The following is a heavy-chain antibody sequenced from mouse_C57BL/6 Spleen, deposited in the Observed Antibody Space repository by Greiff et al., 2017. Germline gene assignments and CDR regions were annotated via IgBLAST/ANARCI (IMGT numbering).Heavy chain of an antibody. V-gene: IGHV1-26*01. D-gene: IGHD4-1*01. J-gene: IGHJ2*01. CDR2: INPNNGGT. Sequence: EVQLQQSGPELVKPGASVKISCKASGYTFTDYYMNWVKQSHGKSLEWIGDINPNNGGTSYNQKFKGKATLTVDKSSSTAYMELRSLTSEDSAVYYCARILGDYWGQGTTLTVSS. CDR3: ARILGDY. CDR1: GYTFTDYY.